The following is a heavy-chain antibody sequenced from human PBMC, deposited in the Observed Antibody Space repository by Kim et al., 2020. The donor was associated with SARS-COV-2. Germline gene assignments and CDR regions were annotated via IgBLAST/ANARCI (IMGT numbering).Heavy chain of an antibody. J-gene: IGHJ4*02. V-gene: IGHV4-59*01. D-gene: IGHD3-10*01. CDR3: ARAYGSGSYYKRGYFDY. Sequence: TRVTISVDTSKNQFSLTLSSVTAADTAVYYCARAYGSGSYYKRGYFDYWGQGTLVTVSS.